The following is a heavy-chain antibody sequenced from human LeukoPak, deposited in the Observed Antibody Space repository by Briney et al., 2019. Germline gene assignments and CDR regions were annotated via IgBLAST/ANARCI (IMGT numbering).Heavy chain of an antibody. J-gene: IGHJ6*02. CDR3: ARLGSSSNYYGMDV. V-gene: IGHV4-59*08. Sequence: ETLSLTCTVSGGSISSYYWSWIRQPPGKGLEWIGYIYYSGSTNYNPSLKSRVTISVDTSKNPFSLKLSSVTAADTAVYYCARLGSSSNYYGMDVWGQGTTVTVSS. CDR2: IYYSGST. D-gene: IGHD6-13*01. CDR1: GGSISSYY.